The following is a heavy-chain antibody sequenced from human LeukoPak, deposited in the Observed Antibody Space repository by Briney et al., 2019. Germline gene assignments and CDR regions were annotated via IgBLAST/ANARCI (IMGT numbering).Heavy chain of an antibody. CDR1: GYTFTGYY. V-gene: IGHV1-2*02. J-gene: IGHJ4*02. CDR3: ARGSSGVFDY. CDR2: MNPNSGDT. Sequence: ASVKVSCKASGYTFTGYYMHWVRQAPGQGLEWMGWMNPNSGDTNYAQKFQGRVTMTRDTSISTGYMELSRLKSDDTAVYYCARGSSGVFDYWGQGTLGTVSS. D-gene: IGHD3-10*01.